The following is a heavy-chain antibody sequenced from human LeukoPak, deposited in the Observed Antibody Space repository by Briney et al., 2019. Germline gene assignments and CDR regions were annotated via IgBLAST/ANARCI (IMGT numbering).Heavy chain of an antibody. D-gene: IGHD1-26*01. CDR3: ARDPYSGSYGNYYYYFMDV. J-gene: IGHJ6*03. Sequence: PGGSLRLSCAASGFIFNNYVIHWVRQAPGKGLEWVAIFSSDAQNDFYADSVKGRFTTSRDDSKNTVNLQMSSLRHEDTAMYYCARDPYSGSYGNYYYYFMDVWGKGTTVTISS. V-gene: IGHV3-30*03. CDR1: GFIFNNYV. CDR2: FSSDAQND.